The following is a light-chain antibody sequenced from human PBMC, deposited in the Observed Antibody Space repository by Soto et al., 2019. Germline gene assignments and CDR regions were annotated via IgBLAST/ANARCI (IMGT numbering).Light chain of an antibody. V-gene: IGLV2-14*03. CDR1: SSDVGGYSY. CDR2: DVS. CDR3: SSYTISNTVV. J-gene: IGLJ2*01. Sequence: QSALTQPASVSGSPGQSITLSCTGASSDVGGYSYVYWYQQHPGKAPKLMIYDVSNRPSGVSNRFSGSKSVNTASLTLAGLQAEDEAHDYCSSYTISNTVVFGGGTKVTVL.